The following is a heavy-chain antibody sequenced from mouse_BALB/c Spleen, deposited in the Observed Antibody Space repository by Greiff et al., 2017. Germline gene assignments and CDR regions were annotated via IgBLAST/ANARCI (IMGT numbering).Heavy chain of an antibody. Sequence: DVKLVESGGGLVKPGGSLKLSCAASGFTFSDYYMYWVRQTPEKRLEWVATISDGGSYTYYPDSVKGRFTISRDNAKNNLYLQMSSLKSEDTAMYYCARGTYYYGSNPFAYWGQGTLVTVSA. CDR1: GFTFSDYY. D-gene: IGHD1-1*01. V-gene: IGHV5-4*02. CDR3: ARGTYYYGSNPFAY. CDR2: ISDGGSYT. J-gene: IGHJ3*01.